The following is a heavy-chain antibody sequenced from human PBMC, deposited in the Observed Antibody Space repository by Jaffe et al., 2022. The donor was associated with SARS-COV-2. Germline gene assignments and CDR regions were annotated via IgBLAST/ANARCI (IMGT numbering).Heavy chain of an antibody. J-gene: IGHJ4*02. CDR1: GYSISSGYY. V-gene: IGHV4-38-2*02. CDR2: IYHSGST. D-gene: IGHD1-20*01. Sequence: QVQLQESGPGLVKPSETLSLTCTVSGYSISSGYYWGWIRQPPGKGLEWIGNIYHSGSTYYNASLKSRVAISVDTSKNQFSLKLSSVTAADTAVYYCARENNWNEKDYWGQGTLVTVSS. CDR3: ARENNWNEKDY.